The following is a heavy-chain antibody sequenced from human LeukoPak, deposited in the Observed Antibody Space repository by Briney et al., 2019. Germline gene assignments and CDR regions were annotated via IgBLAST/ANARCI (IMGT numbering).Heavy chain of an antibody. Sequence: SETLSLTCTVSGGSISSGDYFWSWIRQPPGKGLEWIGYIYYSGSTDYNPSLKSRVTISVDTSKNQFSLKLSSVTAADTAVYYCATEGRGIAAAGTLYWGQGTLVTVSS. J-gene: IGHJ4*02. CDR1: GGSISSGDYF. D-gene: IGHD6-13*01. V-gene: IGHV4-30-4*08. CDR2: IYYSGST. CDR3: ATEGRGIAAAGTLY.